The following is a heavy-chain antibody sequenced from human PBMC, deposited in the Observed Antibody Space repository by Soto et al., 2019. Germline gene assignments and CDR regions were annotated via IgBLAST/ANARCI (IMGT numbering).Heavy chain of an antibody. V-gene: IGHV4-39*01. CDR3: ASSRYCSSTSCLDDAFDI. CDR2: IYYSGST. J-gene: IGHJ3*02. D-gene: IGHD2-2*01. Sequence: QLQLQESGPGLVKPSETLSLTCTVSGGSISSSSYYWGWIRQPPGKGLEWIGSIYYSGSTYYNPSLKSRVTISVDTSKNQFSLKLSSVTAADTAVYYCASSRYCSSTSCLDDAFDIWGQGTMVTVSS. CDR1: GGSISSSSYY.